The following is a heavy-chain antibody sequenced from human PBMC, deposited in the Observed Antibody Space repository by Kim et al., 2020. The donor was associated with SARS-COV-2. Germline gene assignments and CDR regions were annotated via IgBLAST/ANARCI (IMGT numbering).Heavy chain of an antibody. J-gene: IGHJ4*02. CDR1: GGSISSSGYY. CDR2: VYYTGAP. CDR3: ARHFRGTTNRSLVRFGLDY. D-gene: IGHD2-8*01. Sequence: SETLSLTCAVSGGSISSSGYYWGWIRQPPGKGLEWIGSVYYTGAPYYNPSLKSRVTISVDTSNNQFSLKLSSVTAADTAVYYCARHFRGTTNRSLVRFGLDYWGQGTLVTVSS. V-gene: IGHV4-39*01.